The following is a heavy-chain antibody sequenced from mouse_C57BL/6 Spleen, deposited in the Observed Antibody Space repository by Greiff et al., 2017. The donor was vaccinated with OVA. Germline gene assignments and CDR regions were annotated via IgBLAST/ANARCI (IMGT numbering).Heavy chain of an antibody. J-gene: IGHJ4*01. CDR1: GYTFTDYY. V-gene: IGHV1-76*01. CDR3: ARLGHYYGSSPYAMDY. D-gene: IGHD1-1*01. CDR2: IYPGSGNT. Sequence: VQLQQSGAELVRPGASVKLSCKASGYTFTDYYINWVKQRPGQGLEWIARIYPGSGNTYYNEKFKGKATLTAEKSSSTAYMQLSSLTSEDSAVYFCARLGHYYGSSPYAMDYWGQGTSVTVSS.